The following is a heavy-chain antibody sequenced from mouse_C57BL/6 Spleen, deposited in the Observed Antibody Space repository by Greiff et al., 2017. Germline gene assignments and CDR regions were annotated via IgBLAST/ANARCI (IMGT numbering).Heavy chain of an antibody. Sequence: QVQLKESGAELVRPGASVTLSCKASGYTFTDYEMHWVKQTPVHGLEWIGAIDPETGGTAYNQKFKGTAILTADKSSSTAYMELRSLTSEDSAVYYCTREGLGDYFDYWGQGTTLTVSS. V-gene: IGHV1-15*01. J-gene: IGHJ2*01. CDR3: TREGLGDYFDY. CDR1: GYTFTDYE. D-gene: IGHD4-1*01. CDR2: IDPETGGT.